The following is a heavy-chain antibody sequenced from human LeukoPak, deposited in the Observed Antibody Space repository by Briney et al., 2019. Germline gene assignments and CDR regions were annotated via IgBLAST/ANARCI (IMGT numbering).Heavy chain of an antibody. D-gene: IGHD4-11*01. J-gene: IGHJ4*02. CDR2: INMIGSHT. V-gene: IGHV3-74*01. CDR1: RITFSNYW. CDR3: ATDDYRGLGY. Sequence: GGSLRLSCAASRITFSNYWMHWVRQAPGKGLVWVSHINMIGSHTTYADSVKGRFTISRDNAKSTVFLQMNSLRAEDTAVYYCATDDYRGLGYWGQGTLVTVSS.